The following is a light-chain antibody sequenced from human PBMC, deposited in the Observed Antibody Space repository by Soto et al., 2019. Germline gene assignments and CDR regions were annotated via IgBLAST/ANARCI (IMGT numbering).Light chain of an antibody. CDR1: QTISTY. CDR2: DAS. CDR3: QQSDSTPYT. Sequence: DIPMTQSPSSLSASVGDRVTITCRASQTISTYLNWYQQKPGKAPRLLIYDASSLLSGVPSRFSGSGSGTDFTLTIASLQPEDFSTYYCQQSDSTPYTFGQGTKVEI. J-gene: IGKJ2*01. V-gene: IGKV1-39*01.